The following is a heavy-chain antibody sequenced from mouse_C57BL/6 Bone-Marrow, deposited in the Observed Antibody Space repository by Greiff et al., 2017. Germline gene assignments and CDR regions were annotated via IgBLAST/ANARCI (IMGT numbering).Heavy chain of an antibody. D-gene: IGHD2-4*01. J-gene: IGHJ3*01. Sequence: DVKLVESGGGLVKPGGSLKLSCAASGFTFSSYAMSWVRQTPEQGLEWVATISDGGSYTNYPDNVKGRFTISRDNAKNNLYLQMSHLESEATAMYYCARDPFYDYDGAYWGQGTLVTVSA. CDR3: ARDPFYDYDGAY. CDR1: GFTFSSYA. CDR2: ISDGGSYT. V-gene: IGHV5-4*01.